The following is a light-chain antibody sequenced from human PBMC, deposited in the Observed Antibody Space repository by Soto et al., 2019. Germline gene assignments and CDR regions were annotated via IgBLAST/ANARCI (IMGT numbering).Light chain of an antibody. CDR2: GAS. Sequence: ENVLTQSPYTLSLSPVEGATLSCRASQTVSSNYLAWYQHRPGQAPKLIIHGASYTAPGIPDRFSGSGSGADFTLTISRLEPEDFAVYFCQHYGNSLWTFGQGTKVDIK. J-gene: IGKJ1*01. CDR3: QHYGNSLWT. CDR1: QTVSSNY. V-gene: IGKV3-20*01.